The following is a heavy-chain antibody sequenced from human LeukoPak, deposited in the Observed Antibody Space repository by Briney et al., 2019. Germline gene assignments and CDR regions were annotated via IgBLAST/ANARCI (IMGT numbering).Heavy chain of an antibody. CDR3: ANSNGENQWLGKRNWFDP. D-gene: IGHD5-12*01. Sequence: SETLSLTCAVYGGSFSGYYWSWIRQPPGKGLEWTGEINHSGSTNYNPSLKSRVTISVDTSKNQFSLKLSSVTAADTAVYYCANSNGENQWLGKRNWFDPWGQGTLVTVSS. J-gene: IGHJ5*02. V-gene: IGHV4-34*01. CDR2: INHSGST. CDR1: GGSFSGYY.